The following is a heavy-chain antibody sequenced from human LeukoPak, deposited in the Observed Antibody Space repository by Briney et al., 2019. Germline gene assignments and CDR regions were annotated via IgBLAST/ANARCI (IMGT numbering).Heavy chain of an antibody. V-gene: IGHV1-2*02. CDR3: AREFMRVTAFDI. J-gene: IGHJ3*02. CDR2: INPNSGDT. CDR1: GYTFTNHP. D-gene: IGHD2-21*02. Sequence: ASVKVSCKASGYTFTNHPMHWVRQAPGQGLEWMGWINPNSGDTNYVQKFQGRVTLTRDTSISTAYMDLSSLISDDTAVYYCAREFMRVTAFDIWGQGTMVTVSS.